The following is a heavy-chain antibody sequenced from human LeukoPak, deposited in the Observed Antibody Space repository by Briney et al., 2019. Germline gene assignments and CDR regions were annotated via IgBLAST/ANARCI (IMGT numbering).Heavy chain of an antibody. V-gene: IGHV3-7*01. J-gene: IGHJ6*03. CDR2: IKQDGSEK. Sequence: GRSLRLSCAASGFTFSRYCMSWVREAPGKGLEWVANIKQDGSEKYYVDSVKGRFTISRDNAKNSLYLQMNSLRAEDTAVYYCARDRIVATISGYYYYMDVWGKGTTVTVSS. CDR3: ARDRIVATISGYYYYMDV. D-gene: IGHD5-12*01. CDR1: GFTFSRYC.